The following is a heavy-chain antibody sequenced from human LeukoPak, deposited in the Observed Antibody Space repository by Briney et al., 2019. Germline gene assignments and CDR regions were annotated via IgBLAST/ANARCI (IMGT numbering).Heavy chain of an antibody. CDR3: AKDSSGWSHYFDY. D-gene: IGHD6-19*01. CDR2: ISYDGSNK. CDR1: GFTFSSYG. J-gene: IGHJ4*02. Sequence: GRSLRLSCVASGFTFSSYGMHWVRQAPGKGLEWVAVISYDGSNKYYADSVKGRFTISRDNSKNTLYLQMNSLRAEDTAVYYCAKDSSGWSHYFDYWGQGALCTVSS. V-gene: IGHV3-30*18.